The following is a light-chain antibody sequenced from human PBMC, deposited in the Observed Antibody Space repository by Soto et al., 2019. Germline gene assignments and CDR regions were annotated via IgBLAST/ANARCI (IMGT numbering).Light chain of an antibody. CDR3: CSYAGVDYV. Sequence: QSVLTQPRSVSGSPGQSVTISCTGTSSDVGGYNYVSWYQQHPGKAPKLMIYDVSKRPSGVPDRFSGSKSGNTASLTISGLLADDEADYYCCSYAGVDYVFGTGTKVTVL. CDR1: SSDVGGYNY. J-gene: IGLJ1*01. V-gene: IGLV2-11*01. CDR2: DVS.